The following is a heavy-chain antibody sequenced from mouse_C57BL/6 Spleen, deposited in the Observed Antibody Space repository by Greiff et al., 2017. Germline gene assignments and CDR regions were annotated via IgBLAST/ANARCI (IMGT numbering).Heavy chain of an antibody. V-gene: IGHV14-2*01. CDR3: GIYDGYPGYFDV. J-gene: IGHJ1*03. Sequence: EVQLQQSGAELVKPGASVKLSCTASGFNIKDYYMHWVKQRTEQGLEWIGRIDPEDGETKYAPKFQVKATITADTSSNTAYLQLSSLTSEDTAVYYCGIYDGYPGYFDVWGTGTTVTVSS. D-gene: IGHD2-3*01. CDR1: GFNIKDYY. CDR2: IDPEDGET.